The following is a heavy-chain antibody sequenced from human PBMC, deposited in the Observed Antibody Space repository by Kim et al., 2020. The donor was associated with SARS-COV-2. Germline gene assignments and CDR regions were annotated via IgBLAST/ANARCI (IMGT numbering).Heavy chain of an antibody. J-gene: IGHJ4*02. CDR2: ISGSGGST. CDR3: ARTRSCSSSSCYVDS. CDR1: GFTFGTYA. V-gene: IGHV3-23*01. D-gene: IGHD2-2*01. Sequence: GGSLRLSCAASGFTFGTYAMSWVRQAPGKGLEWVSGISGSGGSTYYADSVKGRFTISRDSSKNTLYLQMNSLTADDTALYYCARTRSCSSSSCYVDSWGRRALFSASP.